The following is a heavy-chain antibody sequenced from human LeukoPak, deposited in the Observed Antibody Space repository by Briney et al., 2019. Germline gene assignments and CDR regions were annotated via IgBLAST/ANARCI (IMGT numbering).Heavy chain of an antibody. D-gene: IGHD5-24*01. CDR1: RYTFTSYW. CDR3: ARRRWLQSTEVAFDM. V-gene: IGHV5-51*01. Sequence: GESLKISCKGSRYTFTSYWIGWLRQMPGKGLEWMGIIHPGDSDTRYSPSFEGQVTISADKSISTAYLQWSSLKASDTAMYFCARRRWLQSTEVAFDMWGQGTMVTVSS. CDR2: IHPGDSDT. J-gene: IGHJ3*02.